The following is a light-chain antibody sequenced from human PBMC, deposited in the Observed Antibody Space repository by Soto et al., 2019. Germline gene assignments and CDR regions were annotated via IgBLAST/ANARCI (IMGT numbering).Light chain of an antibody. CDR1: SSNIGSNY. J-gene: IGLJ2*01. CDR2: SND. Sequence: QSVLTQPPSASGTPGQRVTISCSGSSSNIGSNYVYWYQRLPRTAPKLLIYSNDQRPSGVPDRFSGSKSGTSASLAISGLRSEDEADYYCAAWDDSLSGPVVFGGGTKLTVL. CDR3: AAWDDSLSGPVV. V-gene: IGLV1-47*02.